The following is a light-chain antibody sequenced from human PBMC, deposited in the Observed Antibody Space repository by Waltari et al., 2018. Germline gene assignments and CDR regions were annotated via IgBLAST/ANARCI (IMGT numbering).Light chain of an antibody. CDR2: DVS. J-gene: IGLJ2*01. CDR3: SSYTTSSTLG. CDR1: RTDVGGYNS. Sequence: QSALTQPASVSGSPGQSITIPCTGSRTDVGGYNSASWYQQYPGKAPKLMIYDVSNRPSGVSNRFSGSKSGNTASLTISGLQAEDEADYYCSSYTTSSTLGFGGGTKLTVL. V-gene: IGLV2-14*03.